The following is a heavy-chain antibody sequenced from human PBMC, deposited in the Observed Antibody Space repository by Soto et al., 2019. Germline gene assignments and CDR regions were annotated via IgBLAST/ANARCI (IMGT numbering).Heavy chain of an antibody. Sequence: SETLSLTCTVSGGSISSSSYYWGWIRQPPGKGLEWIGSIYYSGSTYYNPSLKSRVTISVDTSKNQFSLKLSSVTAADTAVYYCARHVEDILTGYYHVPNWFDPWGQGTLVTVSS. CDR2: IYYSGST. CDR1: GGSISSSSYY. J-gene: IGHJ5*02. CDR3: ARHVEDILTGYYHVPNWFDP. D-gene: IGHD3-9*01. V-gene: IGHV4-39*01.